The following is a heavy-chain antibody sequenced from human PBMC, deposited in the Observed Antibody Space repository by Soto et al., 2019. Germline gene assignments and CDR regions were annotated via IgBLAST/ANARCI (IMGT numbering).Heavy chain of an antibody. J-gene: IGHJ6*02. V-gene: IGHV4-61*01. CDR3: ARGRQQLVPGGYYLYYGMDV. CDR2: IYKTGST. CDR1: GGSVSSGSYY. Sequence: PSETLSLTCSVSGGSVSSGSYYWSWIRQPPGKGLEWIGYIYKTGSTNYNPSLKSRVTISVDTSKNQFSLKLSSMTAADTAAFYCARGRQQLVPGGYYLYYGMDVWGQGTTVTVSS. D-gene: IGHD6-13*01.